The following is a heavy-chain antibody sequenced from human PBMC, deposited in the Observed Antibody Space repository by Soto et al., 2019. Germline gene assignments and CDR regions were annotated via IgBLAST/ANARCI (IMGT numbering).Heavy chain of an antibody. V-gene: IGHV3-73*01. CDR1: GFTFSGSA. CDR2: IRSKANSYAT. Sequence: GGSLRLSCAASGFTFSGSAMHWVRQASGKGLEWVGRIRSKANSYATAYAASVKGGFTISRDDSKNTAYLQMNSLKTEDTAVYYCTRPYSSSWYGMDVWGQGTTVTVSS. CDR3: TRPYSSSWYGMDV. D-gene: IGHD6-13*01. J-gene: IGHJ6*02.